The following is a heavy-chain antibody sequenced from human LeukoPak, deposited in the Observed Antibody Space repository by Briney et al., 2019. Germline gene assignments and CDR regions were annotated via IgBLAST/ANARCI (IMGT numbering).Heavy chain of an antibody. D-gene: IGHD6-25*01. Sequence: GESLKISCKGSGYRFTSYWIGWVRQIPGKGLEWMAIIHPADSDSRYSPSFQGQVTISADKSISTAYLQWSSLKASDTAMYYCARSLTAAAGDYWGQGTLVTVSS. V-gene: IGHV5-51*01. CDR3: ARSLTAAAGDY. CDR1: GYRFTSYW. CDR2: IHPADSDS. J-gene: IGHJ4*02.